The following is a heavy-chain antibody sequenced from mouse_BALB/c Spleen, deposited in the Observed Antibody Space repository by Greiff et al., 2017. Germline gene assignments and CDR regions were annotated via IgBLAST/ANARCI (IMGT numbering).Heavy chain of an antibody. D-gene: IGHD2-4*01. V-gene: IGHV1-80*01. CDR3: ARSDDYDEAY. J-gene: IGHJ3*01. CDR1: GYAFSSYW. Sequence: VKLVESGAELVRPGSSVKISCKASGYAFSSYWMNWVKQRPGQGLEWIGQIYPGDGDTNYNGKFKGKATLTADKSSSTAYMQLSSLTSEDSAVYFCARSDDYDEAYWGQGTLVTVSA. CDR2: IYPGDGDT.